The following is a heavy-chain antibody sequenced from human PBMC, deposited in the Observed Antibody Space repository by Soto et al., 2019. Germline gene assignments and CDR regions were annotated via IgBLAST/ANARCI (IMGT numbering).Heavy chain of an antibody. D-gene: IGHD1-26*01. J-gene: IGHJ6*02. CDR2: IDPSDSYT. Sequence: RGESLKISCKGSGYSFTSYWISWVRQMPGKGLEWMGRIDPSDSYTNYSPSFQGHVTISADKSISTAYLQWSSLKASDTAMYYCASLNSGSYNYYYYYYGMDVWGQGTTVTVSS. CDR3: ASLNSGSYNYYYYYYGMDV. V-gene: IGHV5-10-1*01. CDR1: GYSFTSYW.